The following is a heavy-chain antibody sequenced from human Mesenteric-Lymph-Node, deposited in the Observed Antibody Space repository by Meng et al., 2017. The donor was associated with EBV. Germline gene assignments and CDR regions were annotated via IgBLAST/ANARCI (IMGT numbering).Heavy chain of an antibody. Sequence: QVQLQQWGAGLLSLSDTLSLSCAVYGGSFSGYYCTWIRQPPGTGLEWIGEINHSGSTNYNPSLESRVTISADTSKNQISLKLSSVTAADTAVYYCARDCSGGTSCFDYWGQGTLVTVSS. J-gene: IGHJ4*02. CDR1: GGSFSGYY. CDR3: ARDCSGGTSCFDY. CDR2: INHSGST. D-gene: IGHD2-15*01. V-gene: IGHV4-34*01.